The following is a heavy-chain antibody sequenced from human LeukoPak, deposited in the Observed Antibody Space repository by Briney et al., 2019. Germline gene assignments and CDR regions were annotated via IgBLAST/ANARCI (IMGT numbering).Heavy chain of an antibody. V-gene: IGHV4-34*01. CDR2: INHSGST. J-gene: IGHJ6*03. CDR1: GGSLSDDY. Sequence: PSETLSLTCAVFGGSLSDDYWNCIRQSPGKGLEWIGEINHSGSTNYNPSLKSRVTISVDTSKNQFSLKLSSVTAADTAVYYCARGKKGYYYYYMDVWGQGTTVTVSS. CDR3: ARGKKGYYYYYMDV.